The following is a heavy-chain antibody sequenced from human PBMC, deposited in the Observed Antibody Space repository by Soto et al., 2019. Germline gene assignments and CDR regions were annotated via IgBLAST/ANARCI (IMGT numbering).Heavy chain of an antibody. CDR2: INHSGST. CDR1: GGSFSGYY. Sequence: TLSLTCAVYGGSFSGYYWSWIRQPPGKGLEWIGEINHSGSTNYNPSLKSRVTISVDTSKNQFSLKLSSVTAADTAVYYCAGGMLSTYYYGMDVWGQGTTVTVSS. CDR3: AGGMLSTYYYGMDV. D-gene: IGHD2-8*01. J-gene: IGHJ6*02. V-gene: IGHV4-34*01.